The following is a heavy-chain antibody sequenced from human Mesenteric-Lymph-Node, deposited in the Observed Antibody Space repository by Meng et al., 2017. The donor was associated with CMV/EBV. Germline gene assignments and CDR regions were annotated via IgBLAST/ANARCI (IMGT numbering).Heavy chain of an antibody. J-gene: IGHJ5*02. D-gene: IGHD3-10*01. Sequence: QLRLQESGPLLVKPSETLSLKCTVSGGSISSSWHYWGWIRQPPGKGLEWIGSIFYSGSAHYNPALESRVTISIDKSKNEFFLNLGSVTAADTAMYFCARDTLTYSYGPGWIDPWGQGTLVTVSS. CDR2: IFYSGSA. CDR3: ARDTLTYSYGPGWIDP. CDR1: GGSISSSWHY. V-gene: IGHV4-39*02.